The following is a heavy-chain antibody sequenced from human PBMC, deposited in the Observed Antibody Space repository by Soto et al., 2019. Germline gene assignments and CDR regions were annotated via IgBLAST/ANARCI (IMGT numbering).Heavy chain of an antibody. V-gene: IGHV3-48*01. J-gene: IGHJ4*02. CDR2: ISSSSSTI. D-gene: IGHD3-22*01. CDR3: ELTYYYDSSGHTQFDY. Sequence: GGSLRLSCAASGFTFSSYSMNWVRQAPGKGLEWVSYISSSSSTIYYADSVKGRFTISRDNAKNSLYLQMNSLRAEDTAVYYCELTYYYDSSGHTQFDYWGQGTMVTVSS. CDR1: GFTFSSYS.